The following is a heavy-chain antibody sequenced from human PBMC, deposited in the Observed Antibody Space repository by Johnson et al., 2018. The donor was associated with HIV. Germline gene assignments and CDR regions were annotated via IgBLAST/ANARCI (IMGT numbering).Heavy chain of an antibody. V-gene: IGHV3-20*04. J-gene: IGHJ3*01. Sequence: VQLVESGGGLVQPGRSLRLSCAASGFTFDDYGMNWVRQTPGKGLEWVSGITWNGVSTGYADSVKGRFTISRDNAKNSLSLQINSLRAEDTALYSCARVRLSGSYQGDAFDLWGQGTMVTVFS. CDR1: GFTFDDYG. CDR2: ITWNGVST. CDR3: ARVRLSGSYQGDAFDL. D-gene: IGHD1-26*01.